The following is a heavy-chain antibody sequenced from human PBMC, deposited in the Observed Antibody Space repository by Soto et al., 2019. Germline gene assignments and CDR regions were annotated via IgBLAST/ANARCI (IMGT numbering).Heavy chain of an antibody. CDR1: GFSLSNARMG. V-gene: IGHV2-26*01. D-gene: IGHD6-19*01. Sequence: QVTLKESGPVLVKPTETLTLTCTVSGFSLSNARMGVSWIRQPPGKALEWLAHIFSNDEKSYSTSLKSRLNISKDTSKSQVVLTMTNMHPVDTATYYCARLIAVAGDRYYYGMDVWGQGTTVTVSS. CDR2: IFSNDEK. J-gene: IGHJ6*02. CDR3: ARLIAVAGDRYYYGMDV.